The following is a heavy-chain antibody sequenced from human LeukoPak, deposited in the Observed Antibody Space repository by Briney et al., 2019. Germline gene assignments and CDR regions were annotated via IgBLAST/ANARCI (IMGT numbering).Heavy chain of an antibody. CDR2: INPNSGGT. Sequence: ASVKVSCKASGYTFTGYYMHWVRQAPGQGLEWMGWINPNSGGTNYAQKFQGRVTMTRDTSISTAYMELSRLRSDDTAVYYCARDTRIAAAADTDFQHWGQGTLVTVSS. CDR3: ARDTRIAAAADTDFQH. CDR1: GYTFTGYY. V-gene: IGHV1-2*02. D-gene: IGHD6-13*01. J-gene: IGHJ1*01.